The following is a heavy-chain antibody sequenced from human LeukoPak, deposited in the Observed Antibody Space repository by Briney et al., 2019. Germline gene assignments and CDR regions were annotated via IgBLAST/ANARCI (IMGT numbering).Heavy chain of an antibody. D-gene: IGHD1-26*01. V-gene: IGHV4-59*01. J-gene: IGHJ4*02. CDR3: ASGELLFDY. CDR1: GGSISSYY. CDR2: VYYSGST. Sequence: SETLSLTCTVSGGSISSYYWSWIRQPPGKGLEWIGYVYYSGSTNYNPSLKSRVTISVDTSKNQFSLKLSSVTAADTAVYYCASGELLFDYWGQGTLVIVSS.